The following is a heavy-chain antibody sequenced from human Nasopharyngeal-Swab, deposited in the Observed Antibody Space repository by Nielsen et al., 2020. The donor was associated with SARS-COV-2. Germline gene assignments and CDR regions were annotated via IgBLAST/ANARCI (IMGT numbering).Heavy chain of an antibody. CDR1: GFTFSSYA. CDR2: ISGSGGST. J-gene: IGHJ4*02. V-gene: IGHV3-23*01. D-gene: IGHD6-19*01. Sequence: GESLKISCAASGFTFSSYAMSWVRQAPGKGLEWVSAISGSGGSTYYADSVKGRFTISRDNSKNTLYLQMNSLRAEDTAVYYCARFGFGDGSSSGWYMDYWGQGTLVTVSS. CDR3: ARFGFGDGSSSGWYMDY.